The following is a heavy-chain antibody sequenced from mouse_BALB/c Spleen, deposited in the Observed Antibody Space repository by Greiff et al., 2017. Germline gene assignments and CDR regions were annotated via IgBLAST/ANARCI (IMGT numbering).Heavy chain of an antibody. CDR1: GFTFSSYA. J-gene: IGHJ4*01. Sequence: EVKLQESGGGLVKPGGSLKLSCAASGFTFSSYAMSWVRQTPEKRLEWVASISSGGSTYYPDSVKGRFTISRDNARNILYLQMSSLRSEDTAMYYCARGSTMIDYYAMDYWGQGTSVTVSS. V-gene: IGHV5-6-5*01. D-gene: IGHD2-4*01. CDR2: ISSGGST. CDR3: ARGSTMIDYYAMDY.